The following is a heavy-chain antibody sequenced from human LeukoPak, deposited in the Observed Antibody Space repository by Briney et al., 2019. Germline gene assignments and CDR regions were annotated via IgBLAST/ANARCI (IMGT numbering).Heavy chain of an antibody. CDR3: ARGLVVPAAMGDYYYYMDV. CDR2: INSDGSST. D-gene: IGHD2-2*01. CDR1: GFTFSSYR. J-gene: IGHJ6*03. Sequence: QTGGSLRLSCAASGFTFSSYRMHWVRQAPGKGLVWVSRINSDGSSTSYADSVKGRFTISRDNAKNTLYLQMNSLRAEDTAVYYCARGLVVPAAMGDYYYYMDVWGKGTTVTVSS. V-gene: IGHV3-74*01.